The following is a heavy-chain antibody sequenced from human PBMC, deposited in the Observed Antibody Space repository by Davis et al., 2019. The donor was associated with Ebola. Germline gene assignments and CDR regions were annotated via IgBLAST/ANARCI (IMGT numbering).Heavy chain of an antibody. D-gene: IGHD2-2*02. CDR3: ARDGSVAAIELDY. V-gene: IGHV1-18*01. CDR1: GYTFNLYG. J-gene: IGHJ4*02. Sequence: ASVKVSCKASGYTFNLYGISWVRQAPGPGLEWMGWIRAYNGNTNYAQRFQDRVTMTTDTSTNTAYMEVRGLRSDDTAVYYCARDGSVAAIELDYWGQGTLVTVSS. CDR2: IRAYNGNT.